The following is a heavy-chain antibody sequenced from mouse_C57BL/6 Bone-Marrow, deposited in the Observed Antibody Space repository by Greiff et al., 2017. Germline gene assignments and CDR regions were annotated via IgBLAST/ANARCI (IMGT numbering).Heavy chain of an antibody. Sequence: QVQLQQPGAELVMPGASVKLSCKASGYTFTSYWMHWVKQRPGQGLEWIGEIDPSDSYTNYNQKFKGKSTLTVDKSSSTAYMQLSSLTSEASAVYDCAREGHGSSYDWYFDVWGTGTTVTVSS. CDR1: GYTFTSYW. CDR3: AREGHGSSYDWYFDV. J-gene: IGHJ1*03. CDR2: IDPSDSYT. V-gene: IGHV1-69*01. D-gene: IGHD1-1*01.